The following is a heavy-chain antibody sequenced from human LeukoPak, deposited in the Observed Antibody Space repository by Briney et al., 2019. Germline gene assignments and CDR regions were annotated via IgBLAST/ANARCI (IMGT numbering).Heavy chain of an antibody. CDR3: ARDPVGAMYINWFDP. J-gene: IGHJ5*02. Sequence: PGRSLSPSCVAAGFTPSTICMSWDRPAAGKGLGWVSSISSGSSYIYYADSVKGRFTISRDNAKNLLYLQMNSLRAEDTAVYYCARDPVGAMYINWFDPWGQGTLVTVSS. CDR1: GFTPSTIC. D-gene: IGHD1-26*01. CDR2: ISSGSSYI. V-gene: IGHV3-21*01.